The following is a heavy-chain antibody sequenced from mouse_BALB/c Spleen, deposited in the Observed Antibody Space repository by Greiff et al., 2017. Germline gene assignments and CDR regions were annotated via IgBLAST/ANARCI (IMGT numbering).Heavy chain of an antibody. D-gene: IGHD2-3*01. J-gene: IGHJ2*01. CDR1: GYSFTGYF. Sequence: VQLQQSGPELVKPGASVKISCKASGYSFTGYFMNWVMQSHGKSLEWIGRINPYNGDTFYNQKFKGKATLTVDKSSSTAHMELRSLASEDSAVYYCARDDGYHYFDYWGQGTTLTVSS. CDR3: ARDDGYHYFDY. V-gene: IGHV1-20*02. CDR2: INPYNGDT.